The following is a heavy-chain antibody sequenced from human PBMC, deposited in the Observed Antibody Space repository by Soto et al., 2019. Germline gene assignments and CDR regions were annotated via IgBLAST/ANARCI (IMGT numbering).Heavy chain of an antibody. V-gene: IGHV3-21*01. Sequence: PWESLCLSCAASGFTFSSYSRNWVRQAPGKGLEWVVLISNSSTSIYHADSEKGRSTISRETAKNSLYLQMTSLGAEDTAVYYCASDRYDGCSRGGSDVWGQGTPVTVSS. CDR2: ISNSSTSI. CDR1: GFTFSSYS. D-gene: IGHD2-15*01. CDR3: ASDRYDGCSRGGSDV. J-gene: IGHJ6*02.